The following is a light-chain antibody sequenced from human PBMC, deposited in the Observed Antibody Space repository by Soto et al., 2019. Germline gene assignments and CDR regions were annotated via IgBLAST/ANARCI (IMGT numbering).Light chain of an antibody. J-gene: IGLJ1*01. CDR2: EVG. CDR3: SSYAGNDEV. CDR1: GSGIGSYNL. Sequence: QSALTQPASVSGSPGQSITISCTGPGSGIGSYNLVSWYQQHPGKAPKLLIYEVGVRPSGVSSRFSGSKSGNTASLTISGLQAEDEGIYYCSSYAGNDEVFGTGTKLTVL. V-gene: IGLV2-23*02.